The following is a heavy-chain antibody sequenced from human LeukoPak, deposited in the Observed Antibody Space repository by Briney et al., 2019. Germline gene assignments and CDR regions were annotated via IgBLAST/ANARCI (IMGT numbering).Heavy chain of an antibody. CDR3: ARAGSYDYVWGSYPNNWFDP. CDR1: GFTFSSYS. J-gene: IGHJ5*02. D-gene: IGHD3-16*02. V-gene: IGHV3-21*01. CDR2: ISSSSSYI. Sequence: GSLSLSCAASGFTFSSYSMNWVRQAPGKGLEWVSSISSSSSYIYYADSVKGRFTISRDNAKNSLYLQMNSLRAEDTAVYYCARAGSYDYVWGSYPNNWFDPWGQGTLVTVSS.